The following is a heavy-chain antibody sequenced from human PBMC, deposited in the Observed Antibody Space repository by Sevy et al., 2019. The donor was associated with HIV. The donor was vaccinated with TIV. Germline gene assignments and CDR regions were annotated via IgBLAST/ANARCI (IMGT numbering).Heavy chain of an antibody. CDR1: GFIFSNFW. J-gene: IGHJ4*02. V-gene: IGHV3-7*01. CDR2: INQHGSDK. CDR3: ASDYS. Sequence: GGSLRLSCAGSGFIFSNFWMTWVRQGPGKGLEWLATINQHGSDKYYVDSVKGVFTISRDNAKNSVYLQMSSLRVEDTAMYYCASDYSWGQGTLVTVSS.